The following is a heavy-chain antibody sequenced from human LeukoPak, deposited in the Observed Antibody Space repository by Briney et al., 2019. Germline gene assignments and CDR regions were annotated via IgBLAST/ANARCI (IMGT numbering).Heavy chain of an antibody. V-gene: IGHV1-8*03. CDR1: GYTFTSYD. Sequence: ASVKVSCKASGYTFTSYDINWVRQATGQGLEWMGWMNPNSGNTGYAQKFQGRVTITRNTSISTAYMELSSLRSEDTAVYYCARGVKSSGWYLIDYWGQGTLVTVSS. CDR3: ARGVKSSGWYLIDY. CDR2: MNPNSGNT. D-gene: IGHD6-19*01. J-gene: IGHJ4*02.